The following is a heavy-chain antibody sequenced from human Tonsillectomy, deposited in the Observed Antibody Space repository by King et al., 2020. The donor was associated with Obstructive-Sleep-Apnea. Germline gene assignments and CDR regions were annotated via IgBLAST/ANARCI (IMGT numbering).Heavy chain of an antibody. CDR2: INVYNGNT. V-gene: IGHV1-18*01. CDR3: ASFTSAWYFDY. Sequence: VQLVESGAEVKKPGASVKVSCKASGYTLSSYGITWVRQAPGQGLEWMGWINVYNGNTDYEQKLQGRVTVTTDTSTSTVYMELRSLTSDDTAVYYCASFTSAWYFDYWGQGTLVTVSS. CDR1: GYTLSSYG. D-gene: IGHD6-19*01. J-gene: IGHJ4*02.